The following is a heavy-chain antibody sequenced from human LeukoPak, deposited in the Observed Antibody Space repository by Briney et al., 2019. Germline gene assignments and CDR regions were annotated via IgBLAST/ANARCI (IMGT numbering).Heavy chain of an antibody. J-gene: IGHJ6*03. CDR3: ARTTEAHSWRTRYYDYYMDV. Sequence: SETLSLTCSVSTDSMNNFFWSWVRQPPGKGLEWIGYIYYSGSTNYNPSLKSRVTISVDTSKNQFSLKLSSVTAADTAVYYCARTTEAHSWRTRYYDYYMDVWGKGTTVTVSS. V-gene: IGHV4-59*01. CDR2: IYYSGST. CDR1: TDSMNNFF. D-gene: IGHD6-13*01.